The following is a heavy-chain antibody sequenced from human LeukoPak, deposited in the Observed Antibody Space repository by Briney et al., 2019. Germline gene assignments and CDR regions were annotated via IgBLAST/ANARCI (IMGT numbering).Heavy chain of an antibody. J-gene: IGHJ4*02. CDR3: ARDLRNGYYYDSSGYYFDY. Sequence: ASVKVSCKASGYTFTSYGISWVRQAPGQGLEWMGWISAYNGNTNYAQKLQGRVTMTTDTSTSTAYMELRSLRSDDTAVYYCARDLRNGYYYDSSGYYFDYWGQGTLVTVSS. CDR2: ISAYNGNT. D-gene: IGHD3-22*01. V-gene: IGHV1-18*01. CDR1: GYTFTSYG.